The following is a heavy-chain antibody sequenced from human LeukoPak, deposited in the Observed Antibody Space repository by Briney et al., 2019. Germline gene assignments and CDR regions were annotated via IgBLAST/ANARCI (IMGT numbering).Heavy chain of an antibody. CDR2: INPNSGGT. V-gene: IGHV1-2*02. Sequence: ASVKVSCKASGGTFSSYAISWVRQAPGQGLEWMGWINPNSGGTNYAQKFQGRVTMTRDTSISTAYMELSRLRSDDTAVYYCASGGITIFGVVIPNPDYWGQGTLVTVSS. CDR3: ASGGITIFGVVIPNPDY. J-gene: IGHJ4*02. CDR1: GGTFSSYA. D-gene: IGHD3-3*01.